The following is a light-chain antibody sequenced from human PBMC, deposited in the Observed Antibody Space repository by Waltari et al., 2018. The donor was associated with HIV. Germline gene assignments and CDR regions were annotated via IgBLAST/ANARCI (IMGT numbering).Light chain of an antibody. CDR1: SSDVRAYHS. J-gene: IGLJ2*01. Sequence: QSALTQPPSASGSPGQSVTISCTGTSSDVRAYHSVSWFQQHPGKAPKLMIYDVTKRPSGVPDRFSGSKSGNTASLTVSGLQAEDEADYYCASQAGSKDVFGGGTRLTVL. V-gene: IGLV2-8*01. CDR3: ASQAGSKDV. CDR2: DVT.